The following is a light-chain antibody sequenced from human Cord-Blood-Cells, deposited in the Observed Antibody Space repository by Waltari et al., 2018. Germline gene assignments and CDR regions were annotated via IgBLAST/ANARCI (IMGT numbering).Light chain of an antibody. V-gene: IGLV4-69*01. Sequence: QLVLTQSPSASASLGASVKLTCTLSSGHSSYAIAWHQQQPEKGPRYLMKLNSDGSHSKADGIPDRFSGSSSGAERYLTISSLQSEDEADYYCQTWGTGIPHWVFGGGTKLTVL. CDR2: LNSDGSH. CDR1: SGHSSYA. CDR3: QTWGTGIPHWV. J-gene: IGLJ3*02.